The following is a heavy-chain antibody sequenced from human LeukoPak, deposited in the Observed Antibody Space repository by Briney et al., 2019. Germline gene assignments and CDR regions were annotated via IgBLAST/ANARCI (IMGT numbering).Heavy chain of an antibody. CDR3: ARNGYNDYGDFDAFDI. J-gene: IGHJ3*02. CDR1: GGSISSYY. Sequence: SETLSLTCTVSGGSISSYYWSWIWQPPGKGLEWIGYIYYSGSTNYNPSLKSRVTISVDTSKNQFSLKLSSVTAADTAVYYCARNGYNDYGDFDAFDIWGQGTMVTVSS. V-gene: IGHV4-59*01. D-gene: IGHD4-17*01. CDR2: IYYSGST.